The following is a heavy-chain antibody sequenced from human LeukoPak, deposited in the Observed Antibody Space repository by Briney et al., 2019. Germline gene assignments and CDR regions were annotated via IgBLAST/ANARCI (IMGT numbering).Heavy chain of an antibody. V-gene: IGHV3-15*01. CDR2: IKSKNDGGAA. D-gene: IGHD3-10*01. J-gene: IGHJ4*02. CDR3: TALGSFGSG. Sequence: GGSLRLSCVASGFTFKYAWMTWIRQAPGKGLEWVGRIKSKNDGGAAEYDAPVKGRFTISRDDSRNTLYLQMNSLETEDTAVYYCTALGSFGSGRGQGTLVTVSS. CDR1: GFTFKYAW.